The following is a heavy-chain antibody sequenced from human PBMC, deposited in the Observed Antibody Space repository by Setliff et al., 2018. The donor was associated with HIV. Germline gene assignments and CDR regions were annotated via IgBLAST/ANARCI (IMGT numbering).Heavy chain of an antibody. Sequence: PGGSLRLSCAASGFTFSNAWMNWVRQAPGKGLEWVGRIKSKTDGGTTDYAAPVKGRFTISRDDSKNTLYLQMNSLKTEDTAVYYCTTDPGYSSGWYWDAFDIWGQGTMVTVSS. J-gene: IGHJ3*02. CDR3: TTDPGYSSGWYWDAFDI. D-gene: IGHD6-19*01. CDR1: GFTFSNAW. V-gene: IGHV3-15*07. CDR2: IKSKTDGGTT.